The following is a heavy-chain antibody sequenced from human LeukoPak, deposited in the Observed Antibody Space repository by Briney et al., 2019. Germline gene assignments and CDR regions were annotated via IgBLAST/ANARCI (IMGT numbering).Heavy chain of an antibody. Sequence: GGSLRLSCAASGFTFDDYTMHWVRQAPGKGLEWVSLISWDGGSTYYADSVKGRFTISRDNSKNSLYLQMNSLRTEDTALYYCAKGDDMYYYGAGSYHPLDYWGQGTLVTVSS. CDR2: ISWDGGST. CDR3: AKGDDMYYYGAGSYHPLDY. J-gene: IGHJ4*02. D-gene: IGHD3-10*01. V-gene: IGHV3-43*01. CDR1: GFTFDDYT.